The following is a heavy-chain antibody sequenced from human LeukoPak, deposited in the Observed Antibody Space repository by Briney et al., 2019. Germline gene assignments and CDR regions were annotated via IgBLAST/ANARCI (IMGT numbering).Heavy chain of an antibody. J-gene: IGHJ4*02. Sequence: GGPLRLSCAASGFTFSNAWMSWVRQAPGKGLEWVGRIKSKTDGATTDYAAPVKGRFTISRDDSKNTLYLQMNCLKTEDTAVYHCTRDEGGDPTDYWGQGTLVTVSS. CDR3: TRDEGGDPTDY. CDR2: IKSKTDGATT. V-gene: IGHV3-15*01. CDR1: GFTFSNAW. D-gene: IGHD2-21*02.